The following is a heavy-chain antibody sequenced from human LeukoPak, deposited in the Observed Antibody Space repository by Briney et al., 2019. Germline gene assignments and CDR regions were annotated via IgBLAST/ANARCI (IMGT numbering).Heavy chain of an antibody. CDR1: GFTFSSYS. V-gene: IGHV3-21*01. Sequence: AGGSLRLSCAASGFTFSSYSMNWVRQAPGKGLEWVSSISSSSSYIYYADSVKGRFTISRDNAKNSLYLQMNSLRAEDTAVYYCARVAVPKAFDIWGQGTMVTVSS. CDR2: ISSSSSYI. J-gene: IGHJ3*02. CDR3: ARVAVPKAFDI.